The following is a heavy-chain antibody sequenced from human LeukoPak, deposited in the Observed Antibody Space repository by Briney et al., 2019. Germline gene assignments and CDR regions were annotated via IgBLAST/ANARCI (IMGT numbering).Heavy chain of an antibody. D-gene: IGHD3-3*01. V-gene: IGHV4-38-2*02. J-gene: IGHJ5*02. CDR2: IFHSGST. Sequence: SETLSLTCTVSGYSISSGYYWGWIRQPPGKGREWIGSIFHSGSTYYNPSLKSRVTISVDTSKNQFSLKLSSVTAADTAVYYCAGSDYYPPYYWFDPWGPGTLVTVSS. CDR3: AGSDYYPPYYWFDP. CDR1: GYSISSGYY.